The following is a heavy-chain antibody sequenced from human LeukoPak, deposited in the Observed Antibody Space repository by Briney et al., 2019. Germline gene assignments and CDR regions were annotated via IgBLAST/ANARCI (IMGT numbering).Heavy chain of an antibody. CDR2: IKSKTDGGTT. J-gene: IGHJ6*03. D-gene: IGHD2-8*01. V-gene: IGHV3-15*01. CDR1: GFTFSNAW. Sequence: GGSLSLSCAATGFTFSNAWMSWVRQAPGKGLEWVGRIKSKTDGGTTDYAAPVKGRFTISRDDSKNTLYLQMNSLKTEDTAVYYCTTAGSMVYAASEYYYYYMDVWGKGTTVTVSS. CDR3: TTAGSMVYAASEYYYYYMDV.